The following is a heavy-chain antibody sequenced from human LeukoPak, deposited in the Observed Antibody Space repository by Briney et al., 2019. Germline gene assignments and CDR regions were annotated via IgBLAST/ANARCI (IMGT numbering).Heavy chain of an antibody. CDR2: IKSKTDGETT. CDR3: TLVKVGVGALDY. D-gene: IGHD1-26*01. J-gene: IGHJ4*02. CDR1: GFTFRNAW. V-gene: IGHV3-15*01. Sequence: GGSLRLSCAASGFTFRNAWMSWVRQAPGKGLEWVGRIKSKTDGETTDYAAPVKGRFTISRDDSKNTLYLQMNSLKTEDTAVYYCTLVKVGVGALDYWGQGTLVTVSS.